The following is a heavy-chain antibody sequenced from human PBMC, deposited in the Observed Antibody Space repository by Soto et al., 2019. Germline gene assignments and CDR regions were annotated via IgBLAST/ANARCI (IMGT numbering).Heavy chain of an antibody. V-gene: IGHV3-48*02. Sequence: GGSLRLSCAASGFTFSDYSMNWVRQAPGKGLEWISYISSGSFSIYYADSVKGRFAISRDNAKNSLYLQMNSLRDEDTALYYCAREPDWTIDYDDYEALPFDFWGQGTLVTVSS. CDR3: AREPDWTIDYDDYEALPFDF. J-gene: IGHJ4*02. D-gene: IGHD4-17*01. CDR1: GFTFSDYS. CDR2: ISSGSFSI.